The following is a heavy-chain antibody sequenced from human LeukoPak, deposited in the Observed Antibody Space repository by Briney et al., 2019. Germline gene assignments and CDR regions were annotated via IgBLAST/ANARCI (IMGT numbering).Heavy chain of an antibody. J-gene: IGHJ5*02. CDR2: INPIFGTA. CDR3: ASGGVITFGGVIVIGWFDP. Sequence: GASVKVSCKASGGTFSSYAISWVRQAPGQGLEWMGGINPIFGTANYAQKFQGRVTITADESTSTAYMELSSLRSEDTAVYYCASGGVITFGGVIVIGWFDPWGQGTLVTVSS. V-gene: IGHV1-69*13. CDR1: GGTFSSYA. D-gene: IGHD3-16*02.